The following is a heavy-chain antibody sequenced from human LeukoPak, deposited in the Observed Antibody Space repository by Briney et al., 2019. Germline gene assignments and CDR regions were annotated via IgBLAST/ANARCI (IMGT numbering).Heavy chain of an antibody. CDR1: GGSFSGYY. CDR3: ASYYGSGTRAFDI. CDR2: INHSGST. Sequence: PSETLSLTCAVYGGSFSGYYWSWIRQPPGKGLEWIGEINHSGSTNYNPSLKSRVTISVDRSKNQFSLKLSSVTAADTAVYYCASYYGSGTRAFDIWGQGTMVTVSS. D-gene: IGHD3-10*01. J-gene: IGHJ3*02. V-gene: IGHV4-34*01.